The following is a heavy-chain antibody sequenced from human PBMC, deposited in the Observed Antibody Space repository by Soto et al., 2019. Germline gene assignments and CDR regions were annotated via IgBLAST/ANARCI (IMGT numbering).Heavy chain of an antibody. V-gene: IGHV3-7*01. Sequence: EVQLVESGGGLVQPGGSLRLSCAASGFTFGSDWMSWVRQPPGKGLEWVDNIKQDGSAKYYVDSVKGRFTNSRYNAKYSLYLEVSSLRADATAGYCCARGGETVVGEFCPWGKGTLVTVSS. J-gene: IGHJ5*02. CDR2: IKQDGSAK. CDR3: ARGGETVVGEFCP. CDR1: GFTFGSDW. D-gene: IGHD2-2*01.